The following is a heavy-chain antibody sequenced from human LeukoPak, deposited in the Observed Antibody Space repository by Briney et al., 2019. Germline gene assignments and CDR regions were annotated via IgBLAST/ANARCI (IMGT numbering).Heavy chain of an antibody. CDR2: IYYSGST. D-gene: IGHD4-17*01. CDR3: ARVDGDYGDYSYYMDV. J-gene: IGHJ6*03. V-gene: IGHV4-31*03. CDR1: GGSISNGGYY. Sequence: PSETLSLTCTVSGGSISNGGYYWSWIRQHPGKGLEWIGYIYYSGSTYYNPSLNSRVTISVDTSENQFSLKLSSVTAADTAVYYCARVDGDYGDYSYYMDVWGKGTTVTVSS.